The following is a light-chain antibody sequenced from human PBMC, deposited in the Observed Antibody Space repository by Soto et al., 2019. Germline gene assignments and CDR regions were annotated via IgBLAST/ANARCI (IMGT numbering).Light chain of an antibody. CDR1: SSDVGGYNY. J-gene: IGLJ2*01. CDR3: SSYTSSITLV. V-gene: IGLV2-14*01. Sequence: QSALTQPASVSGSPGQSITISCTGTSSDVGGYNYVSWYQQYPGKAPKLMIYDVSNWPSGVSNRFSGSKSGNTASLTISGLQAEDEADYYCSSYTSSITLVFGGGTKLTVL. CDR2: DVS.